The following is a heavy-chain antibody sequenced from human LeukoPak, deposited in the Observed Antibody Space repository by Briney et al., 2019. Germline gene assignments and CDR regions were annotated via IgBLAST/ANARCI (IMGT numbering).Heavy chain of an antibody. CDR3: AKTGFRWGHYFYYMDG. CDR2: INNDGSGA. J-gene: IGHJ6*03. D-gene: IGHD1-14*01. CDR1: GFTFSSNW. V-gene: IGHV3-74*01. Sequence: GRSLRLSCAASGFTFSSNWMHWVRQAPGKGLVWVSRINNDGSGAIYADSVKGRFTISRDNAKNTLYLQMNSLRAEDTAVYYCAKTGFRWGHYFYYMDGWGKGTTVTVSS.